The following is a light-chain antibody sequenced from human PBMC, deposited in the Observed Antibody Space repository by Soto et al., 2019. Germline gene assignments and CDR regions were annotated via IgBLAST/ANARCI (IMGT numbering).Light chain of an antibody. CDR3: QQRSNWPLSYT. CDR2: EAS. V-gene: IGKV3-11*01. CDR1: QSVSSY. Sequence: EIVLTQSPATLSLSPGERATLSCRASQSVSSYLAWYQQKPGQAPRLLIYEASNRATGIPARFSGSGSGTDFTLTISSLEPEDFAVYYCQQRSNWPLSYTFGQGTKLEIK. J-gene: IGKJ2*01.